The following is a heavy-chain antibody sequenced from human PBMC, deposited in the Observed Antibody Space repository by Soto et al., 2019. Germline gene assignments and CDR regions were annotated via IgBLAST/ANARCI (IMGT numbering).Heavy chain of an antibody. Sequence: GGSLRLSCVVSGFSVSATSIFWVRQATGKGLEWVSLMHRGGTTDNADSVKGRFTTSRDKSKNTLYLHMNGLRVEDTAVYYCARVNTTLVDHFDCWGQGTLVTVS. V-gene: IGHV3-53*01. CDR3: ARVNTTLVDHFDC. CDR1: GFSVSATS. J-gene: IGHJ4*02. CDR2: MHRGGTT. D-gene: IGHD5-18*01.